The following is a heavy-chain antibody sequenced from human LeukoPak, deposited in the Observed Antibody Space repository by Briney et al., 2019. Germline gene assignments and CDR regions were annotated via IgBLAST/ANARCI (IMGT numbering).Heavy chain of an antibody. D-gene: IGHD4-17*01. Sequence: GGSLRLSCAASGFTFSSYEMNWVRQAPGKGLEWVSYISSSGSTIYYADSVKGRFTISRDNAKNSLYLQMNSLRAEDTAVYYCARNFGDGFDYWGQGTLVTVSS. CDR1: GFTFSSYE. CDR2: ISSSGSTI. J-gene: IGHJ4*02. CDR3: ARNFGDGFDY. V-gene: IGHV3-48*03.